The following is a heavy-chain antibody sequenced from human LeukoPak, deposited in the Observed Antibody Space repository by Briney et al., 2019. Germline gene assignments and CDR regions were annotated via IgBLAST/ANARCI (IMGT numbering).Heavy chain of an antibody. CDR2: ISSSGSTI. CDR3: ASPYDSSGYWGIDY. J-gene: IGHJ4*02. V-gene: IGHV3-11*01. D-gene: IGHD3-22*01. Sequence: GGSLRLSCAASGFTFSDYYMGWIRQAPGKWLEWVSYISSSGSTIYYAYSVKGRFTISRDNAKNSLYLQMNSLRAEDTVVYYCASPYDSSGYWGIDYWGQGTLVTVSS. CDR1: GFTFSDYY.